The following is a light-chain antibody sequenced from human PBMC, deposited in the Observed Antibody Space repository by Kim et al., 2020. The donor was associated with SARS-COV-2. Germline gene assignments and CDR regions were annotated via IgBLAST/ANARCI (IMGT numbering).Light chain of an antibody. CDR2: DII. Sequence: TISLYGTDRDFDRYTYVTWYEQHPGKAPMRLIYDIIKRPSWFSNRFSGSKSGNTASLTISWLQAGGEADYYCSSYTSSRVVFGGRTQLTLL. CDR1: DRDFDRYTY. CDR3: SSYTSSRVV. V-gene: IGLV2-14*04. J-gene: IGLJ2*01.